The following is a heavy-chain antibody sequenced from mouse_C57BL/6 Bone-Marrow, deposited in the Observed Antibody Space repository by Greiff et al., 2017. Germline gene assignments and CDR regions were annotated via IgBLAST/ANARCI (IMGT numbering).Heavy chain of an antibody. J-gene: IGHJ2*01. CDR3: ERGVTTPYYFDY. V-gene: IGHV1-66*01. D-gene: IGHD2-3*01. Sequence: QVQLQQSGPDLVKPGASVKISCKVSGYSFTSYYLHWVKQRPGQGLEWMGWIYPGSGNTKYNEQSKGKATLTAAKSSRPAYMRLSSLTSEASAVYTCERGVTTPYYFDYWGQGTTLTVSS. CDR1: GYSFTSYY. CDR2: IYPGSGNT.